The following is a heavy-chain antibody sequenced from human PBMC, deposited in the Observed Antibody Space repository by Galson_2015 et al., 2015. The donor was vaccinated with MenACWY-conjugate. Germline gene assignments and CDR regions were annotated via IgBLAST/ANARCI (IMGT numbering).Heavy chain of an antibody. CDR2: IRPSESDT. V-gene: IGHV5-51*01. CDR1: GYSFSNYW. CDR3: ASSTAWHGRAYE. Sequence: QSGAEVKKPGESLKISCKGSGYSFSNYWIGWVRQMPGKGLEWMGIIRPSESDTRYGPSFQGQVTILADKSISTAYLQWSSLKASGTAIYYCASSTAWHGRAYERGQGTLVTVSS. D-gene: IGHD3-3*01. J-gene: IGHJ4*02.